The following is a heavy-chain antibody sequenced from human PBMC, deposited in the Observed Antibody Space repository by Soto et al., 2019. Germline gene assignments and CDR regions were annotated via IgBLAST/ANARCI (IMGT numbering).Heavy chain of an antibody. CDR1: GFTFSSYA. CDR3: AKVLPAIVVVIMVDY. V-gene: IGHV3-23*01. Sequence: GGSLRLSCAASGFTFSSYAMSWVRQAPGKGLEWVSAISGSGGSTYYADSVQGRFTISRDNSKNTLYLQMNSLRAEDTAVHYCAKVLPAIVVVIMVDYWGQGTLLTVSS. CDR2: ISGSGGST. J-gene: IGHJ4*02. D-gene: IGHD3-22*01.